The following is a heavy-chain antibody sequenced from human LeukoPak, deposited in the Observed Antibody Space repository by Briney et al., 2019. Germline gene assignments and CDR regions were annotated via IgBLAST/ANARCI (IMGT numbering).Heavy chain of an antibody. CDR1: GFTFSDYY. CDR3: ASVHTNLGY. Sequence: GGSLRLSCAASGFTFSDYYMSWIRQAPGKGLEWVSYISSRSTTMYYADSVKGRFTISRDNAKNSLYLQMNSLRAEDTAIYYCASVHTNLGYWGQGTLVTVSS. CDR2: ISSRSTTM. J-gene: IGHJ4*02. V-gene: IGHV3-11*04. D-gene: IGHD1-14*01.